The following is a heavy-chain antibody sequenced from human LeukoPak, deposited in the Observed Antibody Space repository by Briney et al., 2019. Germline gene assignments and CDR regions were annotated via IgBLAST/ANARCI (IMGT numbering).Heavy chain of an antibody. CDR3: ALWFCSRTSCYVDY. CDR2: IYYSGST. Sequence: PSETLSLTCTVSGGSVSSGSYYWSWIRQPPGKGLEWFGNIYYSGSTNYNPSLKSRVTISVDTSKNQFSLKLSSVTAADTAVYYCALWFCSRTSCYVDYWGQGTLVTVSS. CDR1: GGSVSSGSYY. D-gene: IGHD2-2*01. V-gene: IGHV4-61*01. J-gene: IGHJ4*02.